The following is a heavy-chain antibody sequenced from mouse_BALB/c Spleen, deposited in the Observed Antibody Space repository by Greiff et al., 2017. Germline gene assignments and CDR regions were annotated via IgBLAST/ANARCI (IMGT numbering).Heavy chain of an antibody. Sequence: VQLQQPGAELVKPGASVKLSCKASGYTFTSYWMHWVKQRPGQGLEWIGEINPSNGRTNYNEKFKSKATLTVDKSSSTAYMQLSSLTSEDSAVYYCARMEAMDYWGQGTSVTVSS. J-gene: IGHJ4*01. CDR2: INPSNGRT. CDR1: GYTFTSYW. V-gene: IGHV1S81*02. CDR3: ARMEAMDY.